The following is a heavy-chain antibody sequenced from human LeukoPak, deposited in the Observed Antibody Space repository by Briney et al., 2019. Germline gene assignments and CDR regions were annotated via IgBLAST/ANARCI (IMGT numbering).Heavy chain of an antibody. Sequence: GGSLRLSCAASGFTVSSNYMSWVRQAPGKGLEWVSVIYSGGSTYYADSVKGRFTISRDNSKNTLYLQMNSLRAEDTAVYYCARLYTGFSWPVVDYWGQGTLVTVSS. CDR2: IYSGGST. V-gene: IGHV3-53*01. CDR3: ARLYTGFSWPVVDY. J-gene: IGHJ4*02. D-gene: IGHD3-9*01. CDR1: GFTVSSNY.